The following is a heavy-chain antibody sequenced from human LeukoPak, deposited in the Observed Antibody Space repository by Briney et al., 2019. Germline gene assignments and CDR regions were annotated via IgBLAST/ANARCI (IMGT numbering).Heavy chain of an antibody. V-gene: IGHV3-23*01. CDR1: GSIFSSNI. CDR3: AKGPGHDY. CDR2: ISGSGGVYT. J-gene: IGHJ4*02. Sequence: GGSLRLSCAASGSIFSSNIMNWVRQAPGKGLEWVSTISGSGGVYTYYADSVKGRFTISRDNSKNTLYLQMNSLRAEDTAVYYCAKGPGHDYWGQGTLVTVSS.